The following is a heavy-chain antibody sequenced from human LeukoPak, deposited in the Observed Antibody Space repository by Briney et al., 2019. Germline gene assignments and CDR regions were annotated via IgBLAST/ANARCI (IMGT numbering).Heavy chain of an antibody. D-gene: IGHD4-17*01. CDR3: AREDGDVPNGPYYYYGMDV. Sequence: KPSQTLSLTCTVSGGSISSGDYYWSWIRQPPGKGLEWIGYIYYSGSTYYNPSLKSRVTISVDTSKNQFSLKLSSVTAADTAVYYCAREDGDVPNGPYYYYGMDVWGQGTTVTVSS. CDR2: IYYSGST. V-gene: IGHV4-30-4*01. J-gene: IGHJ6*02. CDR1: GGSISSGDYY.